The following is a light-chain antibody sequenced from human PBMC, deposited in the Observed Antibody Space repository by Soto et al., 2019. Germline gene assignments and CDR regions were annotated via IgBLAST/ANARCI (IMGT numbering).Light chain of an antibody. V-gene: IGLV2-14*01. CDR1: SSDVGGYNY. J-gene: IGLJ2*01. CDR3: ISYTSSSTLVV. CDR2: DVS. Sequence: QSALTQPASVSGSPGQSITISCTGTSSDVGGYNYVSWYQQHPGKAPKLLIYDVSNRPSGVSNRFSGSKSGNTASLTIPGLQAEDEADYYCISYTSSSTLVVFGGGTKVTVL.